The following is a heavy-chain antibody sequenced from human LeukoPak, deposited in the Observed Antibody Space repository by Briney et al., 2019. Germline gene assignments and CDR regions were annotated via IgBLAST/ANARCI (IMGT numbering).Heavy chain of an antibody. V-gene: IGHV4-59*12. Sequence: SETLSLTCTVSGGSISSYYWSWIRQPPGKGLGWIGYIYYSGSTNYNPSLKSRVTVSVDTSKNQFSLKLSSVTAADTAVYYCARNGYSYGSLRFSYFDYWGQGTLVTVSS. CDR3: ARNGYSYGSLRFSYFDY. CDR2: IYYSGST. CDR1: GGSISSYY. D-gene: IGHD5-18*01. J-gene: IGHJ4*02.